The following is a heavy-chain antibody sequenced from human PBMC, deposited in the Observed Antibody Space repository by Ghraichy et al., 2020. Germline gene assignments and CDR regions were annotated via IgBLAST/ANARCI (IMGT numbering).Heavy chain of an antibody. Sequence: SETLSLTCTVSGGSISSYYWSWIRQPPGKGLEWIGYIYYSGSTNYNPSLKSRVTISVDTSKNQFSLKLSSVTAADTAVYYCARDVERVVGYSYGYYYYYYMDVWGKGTTVTVSS. J-gene: IGHJ6*03. CDR3: ARDVERVVGYSYGYYYYYYMDV. CDR2: IYYSGST. D-gene: IGHD5-18*01. CDR1: GGSISSYY. V-gene: IGHV4-59*01.